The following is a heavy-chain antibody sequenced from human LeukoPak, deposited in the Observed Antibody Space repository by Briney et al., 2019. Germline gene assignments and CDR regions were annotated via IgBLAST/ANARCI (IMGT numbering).Heavy chain of an antibody. V-gene: IGHV3-23*01. D-gene: IGHD6-13*01. J-gene: IGHJ4*02. CDR2: ISGSGDNG. CDR1: GFTFGNYA. CDR3: AKDPFSSSWYWFDN. Sequence: PGGSLRLSCAASGFTFGNYAMSWVRQTPGKGLEWVAGISGSGDNGYYPDSVKGRFTISRDNSKNTLDLQMNSLRAEDTALYYCAKDPFSSSWYWFDNWGQGTQVTVSS.